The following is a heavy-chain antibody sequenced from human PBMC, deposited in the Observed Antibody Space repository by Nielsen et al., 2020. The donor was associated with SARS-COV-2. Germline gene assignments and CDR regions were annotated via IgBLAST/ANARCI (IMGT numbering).Heavy chain of an antibody. V-gene: IGHV3-7*05. J-gene: IGHJ4*02. CDR3: ATESTIFGAIINFAPDY. CDR1: GFTFSSYW. D-gene: IGHD3-3*01. Sequence: GESLKISCAASGFTFSSYWMSWVRRAPGKGLEWVANIRPGGNDKYYVDSVKGRFTVSRDNTKNSLYLQMNSLRPEDTAMYYCATESTIFGAIINFAPDYWGQGTVVTVSS. CDR2: IRPGGNDK.